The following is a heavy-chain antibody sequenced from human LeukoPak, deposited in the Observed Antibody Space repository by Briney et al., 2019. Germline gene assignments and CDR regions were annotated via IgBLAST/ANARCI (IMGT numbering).Heavy chain of an antibody. Sequence: GASVKVSCKASGGTFSSYAISWVRQAPGQGLEWMGRIIPIFGTANYAQKFQGRGTITTDESTSTAYMELSSLRSEGTAVYYCARVPPVNPNWFDPWGQGTLVTVSS. J-gene: IGHJ5*02. V-gene: IGHV1-69*05. CDR2: IIPIFGTA. CDR3: ARVPPVNPNWFDP. CDR1: GGTFSSYA.